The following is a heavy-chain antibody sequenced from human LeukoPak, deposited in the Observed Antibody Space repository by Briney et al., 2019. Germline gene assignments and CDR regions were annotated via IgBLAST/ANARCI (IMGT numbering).Heavy chain of an antibody. V-gene: IGHV3-11*01. D-gene: IGHD3-22*01. CDR3: ARAATYYYDSSGYYSY. CDR1: GFTFSDYY. J-gene: IGHJ4*02. CDR2: ISSSGSTI. Sequence: GGSLRLSCAASGFTFSDYYMSWIRQAPGKGLEWVSYISSSGSTIYYADSVKGRFTISRDNAKNSLYLQMNSLRAEDTAAYYCARAATYYYDSSGYYSYWGQGTLVTVSS.